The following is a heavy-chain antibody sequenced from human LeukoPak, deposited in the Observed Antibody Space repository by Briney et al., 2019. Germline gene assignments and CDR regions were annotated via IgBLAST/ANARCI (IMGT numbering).Heavy chain of an antibody. D-gene: IGHD3-22*01. CDR1: GGSISSHY. Sequence: SETLSLTCTVSGGSISSHYWSWIRQPPGKGLEWIGYIYYSGSTNYNPSLKSRVTISVDTSKNQFSLKLSSVTAADTALYYCAREDSSGYRSWFDPWGQGTLVTVSS. J-gene: IGHJ5*02. CDR3: AREDSSGYRSWFDP. CDR2: IYYSGST. V-gene: IGHV4-59*11.